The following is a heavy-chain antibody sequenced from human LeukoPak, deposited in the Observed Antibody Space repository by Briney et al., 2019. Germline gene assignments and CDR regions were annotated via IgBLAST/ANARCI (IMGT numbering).Heavy chain of an antibody. J-gene: IGHJ4*02. CDR2: ISSSGSTI. CDR1: GFTFSSYE. CDR3: ARDPGNGGYED. Sequence: GGSLRLPCAASGFTFSSYEMNWVRQAPGKGLEWVSYISSSGSTIYYADSVKGRFTISRDNAKNSLYLQTNSLRAEDTAVYYCARDPGNGGYEDWGQGTLVTVSS. D-gene: IGHD5-12*01. V-gene: IGHV3-48*03.